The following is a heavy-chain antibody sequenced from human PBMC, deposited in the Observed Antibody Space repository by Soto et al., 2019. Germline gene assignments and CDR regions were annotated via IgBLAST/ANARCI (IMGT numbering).Heavy chain of an antibody. V-gene: IGHV3-23*01. J-gene: IGHJ5*02. CDR2: ISGGST. CDR3: AKTHTRPNWFDP. Sequence: EVQLLESGGGLVQPGGSLRLSCAASGFTFSSYAMSWVRQAPGKGLEWVSAISGGSTYYADSVKGRFTISRDNSKNTLYLQMHSLRAEDTAVYYCAKTHTRPNWFDPWGQGTLVTVSS. CDR1: GFTFSSYA. D-gene: IGHD3-3*01.